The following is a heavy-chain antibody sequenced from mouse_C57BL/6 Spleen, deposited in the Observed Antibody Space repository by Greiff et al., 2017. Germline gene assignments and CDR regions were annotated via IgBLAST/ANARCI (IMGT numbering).Heavy chain of an antibody. V-gene: IGHV1-81*01. CDR2: IYPRSGNT. Sequence: VQLQQSGAELARPGASVKLSCKASGYTFTSYGISWVKQRTGQGLEWIGEIYPRSGNTYYNEKFKGKATLTADKSSSTAYMELRRLTSEDSAVYFCERSGGNYLYYFDYWGQGTTLTVSS. D-gene: IGHD2-1*01. J-gene: IGHJ2*01. CDR1: GYTFTSYG. CDR3: ERSGGNYLYYFDY.